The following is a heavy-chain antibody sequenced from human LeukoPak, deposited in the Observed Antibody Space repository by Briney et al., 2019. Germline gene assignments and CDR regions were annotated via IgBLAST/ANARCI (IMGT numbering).Heavy chain of an antibody. J-gene: IGHJ4*02. D-gene: IGHD6-13*01. CDR3: AKDNVAAAGRYFDY. Sequence: GGSLRLSCAASEFTFSSYSMHWVRQAPGKGLEWVALISYDGSNKYFADSVKGRFTISRDNSKNTLYLQMHSLRAEDTAVYYCAKDNVAAAGRYFDYWGQGTLVTVSS. CDR1: EFTFSSYS. V-gene: IGHV3-30*18. CDR2: ISYDGSNK.